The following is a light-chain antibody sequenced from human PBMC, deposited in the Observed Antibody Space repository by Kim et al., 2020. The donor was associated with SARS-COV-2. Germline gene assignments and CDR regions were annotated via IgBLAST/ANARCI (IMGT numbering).Light chain of an antibody. J-gene: IGKJ1*01. Sequence: SVSPGERATLSCRASQSLSNNLAWYQQKPGQPPRLLIYDASTRATGIPARFSGSGSGTEFTLTISSLQSEDLAVYYCQQYSNWPRTFGQGTKLEI. V-gene: IGKV3-15*01. CDR2: DAS. CDR3: QQYSNWPRT. CDR1: QSLSNN.